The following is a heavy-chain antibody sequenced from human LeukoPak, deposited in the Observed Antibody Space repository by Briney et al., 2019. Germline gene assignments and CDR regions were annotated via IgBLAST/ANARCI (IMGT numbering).Heavy chain of an antibody. J-gene: IGHJ4*02. Sequence: GGSLRLSCAASGFTFSSYGMHWVRQAPGKGLEWVAVIWYDGSNKYYADSVKGRFTISRDNSKNTLYLQMNSLRTEDTAVYYCARDLVAGTTGFDYWGQGTLVTVSS. CDR3: ARDLVAGTTGFDY. V-gene: IGHV3-33*01. CDR1: GFTFSSYG. CDR2: IWYDGSNK. D-gene: IGHD6-19*01.